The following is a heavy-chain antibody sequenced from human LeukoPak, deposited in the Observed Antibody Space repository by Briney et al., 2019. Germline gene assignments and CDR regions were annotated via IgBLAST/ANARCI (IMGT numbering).Heavy chain of an antibody. D-gene: IGHD6-6*01. J-gene: IGHJ4*02. CDR2: INTNTGNP. V-gene: IGHV7-4-1*02. Sequence: ASVKVSCKASGYTFTSYAMNWVRQAPGQGLEWMGWINTNTGNPTYAQGFTGRFVFSLDTSVSTAYLQISSLKAEDTAVYYCAREGGLYSSSSSWGLFDYWGQGTLVTVST. CDR1: GYTFTSYA. CDR3: AREGGLYSSSSSWGLFDY.